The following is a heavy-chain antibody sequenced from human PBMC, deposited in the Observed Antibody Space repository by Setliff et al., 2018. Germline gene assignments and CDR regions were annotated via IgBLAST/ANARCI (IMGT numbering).Heavy chain of an antibody. CDR1: GFSTTTGYY. J-gene: IGHJ4*02. Sequence: PSETLSLTRAVSGFSTTTGYYWGWIRQSPGKQLEWIGNIFQSGITFYNPSHKSRVTISLEPSQNQFSLKLRSVTAADTAVYFCARVGGLLVATMPFDYWGPGTLVTVSS. CDR2: IFQSGIT. CDR3: ARVGGLLVATMPFDY. V-gene: IGHV4-38-2*01. D-gene: IGHD5-12*01.